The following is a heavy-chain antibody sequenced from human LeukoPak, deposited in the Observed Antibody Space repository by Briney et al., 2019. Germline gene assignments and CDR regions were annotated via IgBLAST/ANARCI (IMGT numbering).Heavy chain of an antibody. J-gene: IGHJ3*02. Sequence: GGSLRLSCAASGFTFNRYAMHWVRQAPGKGLEWVAFIRYDGSDKYYADSVKGRFTISRDNSKNTLYLQMNSLRAEDTAVYYCARDPDYYDSRGYYYDAFDIWGQGTMVTVSS. D-gene: IGHD3-22*01. CDR2: IRYDGSDK. V-gene: IGHV3-30*02. CDR3: ARDPDYYDSRGYYYDAFDI. CDR1: GFTFNRYA.